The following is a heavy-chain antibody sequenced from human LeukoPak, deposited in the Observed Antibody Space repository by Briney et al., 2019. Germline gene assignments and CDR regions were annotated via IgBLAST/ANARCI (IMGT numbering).Heavy chain of an antibody. V-gene: IGHV3-11*06. Sequence: LSLTCAVYGVSFSGYYWSWIRQAPGKGLEWVSYISSSSSYTNYADSVKGRFTISRDNAKNSLYLQMNSLRAEDTAVYYCARQYGGYVGYWGQGTLVTVSS. J-gene: IGHJ4*02. CDR1: GVSFSGYY. CDR2: ISSSSSYT. CDR3: ARQYGGYVGY. D-gene: IGHD5-12*01.